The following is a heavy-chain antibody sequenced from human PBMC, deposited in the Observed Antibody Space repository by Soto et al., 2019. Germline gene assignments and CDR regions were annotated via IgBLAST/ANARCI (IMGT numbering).Heavy chain of an antibody. D-gene: IGHD3-9*01. CDR3: AISLRYFDWLLPYYFDY. Sequence: SETLSLTCTVSGGSISSSSYYWGWIRQPPGKGLEWIGSIYYSGSTYYNPSLKSRVTISVDTSKNQFSLKLSSVTAADTAVYFCAISLRYFDWLLPYYFDYWGQGTLVTVSS. V-gene: IGHV4-39*01. CDR1: GGSISSSSYY. CDR2: IYYSGST. J-gene: IGHJ4*02.